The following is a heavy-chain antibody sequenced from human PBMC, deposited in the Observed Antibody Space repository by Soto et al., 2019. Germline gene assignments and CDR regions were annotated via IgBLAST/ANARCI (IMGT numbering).Heavy chain of an antibody. Sequence: SETLSLTCTVSGDSINNYHWSWSRQPPWKGLEWIGSIYYSGNNNYTPSLRSRVTISLATSKNQFSLELNSVTAADTAVYYCARGHYDFWSGSINWFDPWGPGTLVTVSS. CDR2: IYYSGNN. D-gene: IGHD3-3*01. CDR3: ARGHYDFWSGSINWFDP. V-gene: IGHV4-59*01. CDR1: GDSINNYH. J-gene: IGHJ5*02.